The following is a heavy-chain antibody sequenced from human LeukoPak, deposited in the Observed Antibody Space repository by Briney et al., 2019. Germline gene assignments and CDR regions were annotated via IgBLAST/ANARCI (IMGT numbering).Heavy chain of an antibody. CDR2: ISGSGETT. D-gene: IGHD2-21*02. Sequence: PGGSLRLSCAASGFTLSTYAMDWVRQTSGKGLEWVASISGSGETTYYADSVKGRFTISRDNSKNTLYLQMNSLRAEDTAVYYCARDREYCGGDCYSPPAYWGQGTLVTVSS. CDR1: GFTLSTYA. V-gene: IGHV3-23*01. J-gene: IGHJ4*02. CDR3: ARDREYCGGDCYSPPAY.